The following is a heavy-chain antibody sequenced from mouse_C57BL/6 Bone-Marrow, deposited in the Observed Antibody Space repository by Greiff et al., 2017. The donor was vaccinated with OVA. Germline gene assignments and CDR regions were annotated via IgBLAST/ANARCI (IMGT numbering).Heavy chain of an antibody. CDR2: INPNNGGT. J-gene: IGHJ3*01. V-gene: IGHV1-22*01. CDR1: GYTFTDYN. Sequence: VQLQQSGPELVKPGASVKMSCKASGYTFTDYNMHWVKQSHGKSLEWIGYINPNNGGTSYNQKFKGKATLTVNKSSSTAYMELRSLTSEDSAVYYCATPKSIYYYGWLAYWGQGTLVTVSA. CDR3: ATPKSIYYYGWLAY. D-gene: IGHD1-1*01.